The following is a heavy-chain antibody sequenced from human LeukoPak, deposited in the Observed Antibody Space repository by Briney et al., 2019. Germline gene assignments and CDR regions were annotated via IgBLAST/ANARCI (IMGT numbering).Heavy chain of an antibody. V-gene: IGHV3-7*01. J-gene: IGHJ6*03. CDR1: GFTFITYW. D-gene: IGHD6-13*01. CDR2: IKQDGSEK. Sequence: GGSLRLSCAASGFTFITYWMSWVRQAPGKGLEWVANIKQDGSEKYYVDSVKGRFTISRDNAKNSLYLQMNSLRAEDTAVYYCARAKAGSSWKGSWKKYYYMDVWGKGTTVTVSS. CDR3: ARAKAGSSWKGSWKKYYYMDV.